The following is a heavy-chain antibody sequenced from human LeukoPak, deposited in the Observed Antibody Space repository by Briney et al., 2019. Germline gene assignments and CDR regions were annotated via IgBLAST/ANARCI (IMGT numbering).Heavy chain of an antibody. D-gene: IGHD3-9*01. CDR1: GGSISSYY. CDR3: ARRSALRYLDWYFDY. J-gene: IGHJ4*02. CDR2: IYYSGST. Sequence: MPSETLSLTCTVSGGSISSYYWSWIRQPPGKGLEWIGYIYYSGSTNYNPSLKSRVTISVDTSKNQFSLKLSSVTAADTAVYYCARRSALRYLDWYFDYWGQGALVTVSS. V-gene: IGHV4-59*08.